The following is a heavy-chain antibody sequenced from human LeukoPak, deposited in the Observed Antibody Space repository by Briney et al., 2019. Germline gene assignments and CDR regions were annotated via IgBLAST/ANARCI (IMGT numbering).Heavy chain of an antibody. CDR2: TCWDGGRT. CDR1: GFTFDDYA. Sequence: GGSLRLSCAASGFTFDDYAMHWVRQAPGKGLEWVSLTCWDGGRTYYADYVKGRFTISRDNSKISLYLQMNSLRAEDTALYYCAKGTYYYGSGSYREQYMDVWGKGATVTVSS. V-gene: IGHV3-43D*03. J-gene: IGHJ6*03. CDR3: AKGTYYYGSGSYREQYMDV. D-gene: IGHD3-10*01.